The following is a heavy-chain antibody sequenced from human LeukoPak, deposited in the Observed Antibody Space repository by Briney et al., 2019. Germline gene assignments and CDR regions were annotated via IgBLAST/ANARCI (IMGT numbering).Heavy chain of an antibody. J-gene: IGHJ1*01. CDR3: ARDLRAKY. CDR1: GASIFNYY. D-gene: IGHD4/OR15-4a*01. V-gene: IGHV4-59*01. Sequence: SETLSLTCNVSGASIFNYYWSWIRQAPGKGLEWIGYVHHSGRTNSNPSLGSRVTMSVDTSTSQLSLNLTSVATADTAVYFCARDLRAKYWGQGTLVFVSS. CDR2: VHHSGRT.